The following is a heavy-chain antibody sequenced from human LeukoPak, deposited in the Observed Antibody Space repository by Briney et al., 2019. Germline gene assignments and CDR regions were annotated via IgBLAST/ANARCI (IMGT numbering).Heavy chain of an antibody. J-gene: IGHJ4*02. CDR3: ARAALGYYYDSSGYYPYYFDY. V-gene: IGHV3-53*01. CDR1: GFTVSSNY. Sequence: GGSLRLSRATSGFTVSSNYMSWVRQAPGKGLEWVSVIYSGGSTFYADSVKGRFTISRGNSKNTLYLQMNSLRAEDTAVYYCARAALGYYYDSSGYYPYYFDYWGQGTLVTVSS. D-gene: IGHD3-22*01. CDR2: IYSGGST.